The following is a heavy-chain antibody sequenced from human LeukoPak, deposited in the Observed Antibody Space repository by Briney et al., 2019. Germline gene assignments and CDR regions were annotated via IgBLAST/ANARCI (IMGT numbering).Heavy chain of an antibody. Sequence: SVKVSCKASGGTFSSYAISWVRQATGQGLEWMGGIIPIFGTANYAQKFQGRVTITADKSTSTAYMELSSLRSEDTAVYYCAREDGVRGVYFDYWGQGTLVTVSS. D-gene: IGHD3-10*01. CDR1: GGTFSSYA. CDR3: AREDGVRGVYFDY. CDR2: IIPIFGTA. V-gene: IGHV1-69*06. J-gene: IGHJ4*02.